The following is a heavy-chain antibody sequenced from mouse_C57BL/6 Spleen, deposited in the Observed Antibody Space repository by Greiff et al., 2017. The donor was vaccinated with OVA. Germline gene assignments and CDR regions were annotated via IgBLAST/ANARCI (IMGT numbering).Heavy chain of an antibody. J-gene: IGHJ4*01. D-gene: IGHD2-3*01. CDR1: GFSLTSYG. CDR2: IWRGGST. V-gene: IGHV2-5*01. CDR3: AKNDYDGYYVDAMDY. Sequence: QVQLQQSGPGLVQPSQSLSITCTVSGFSLTSYGVHWVRQSPGKGLEWLGVIWRGGSTDYNAAFMSRLSITKDNSKSQVFFKMNSLQADDTAIYYCAKNDYDGYYVDAMDYWGQGTSVTVSS.